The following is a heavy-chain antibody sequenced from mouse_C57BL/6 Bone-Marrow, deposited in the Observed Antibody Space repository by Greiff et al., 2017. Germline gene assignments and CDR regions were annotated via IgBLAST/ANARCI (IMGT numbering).Heavy chain of an antibody. CDR2: IYPRDGST. CDR3: ASPRYHGDFDV. D-gene: IGHD2-12*01. Sequence: QVQLQQSDAELVKPGASVKISCKVSGYTFTDHTIHWVKQRPEQGLEWIGYIYPRDGSTKYNEKFKGKATLTADKSSSTAYMQLNSLTSEDSAVYVCASPRYHGDFDVWGTGTTVTVSS. V-gene: IGHV1-78*01. CDR1: GYTFTDHT. J-gene: IGHJ1*03.